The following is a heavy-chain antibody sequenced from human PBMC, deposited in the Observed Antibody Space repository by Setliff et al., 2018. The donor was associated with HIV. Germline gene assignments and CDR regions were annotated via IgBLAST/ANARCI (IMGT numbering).Heavy chain of an antibody. V-gene: IGHV3-30*04. D-gene: IGHD3-22*01. J-gene: IGHJ3*02. Sequence: SCAASGFTFSTSAMRWVRQAPGKGLEWVAVISYDGNIKYYADSVKGRFTISRDNSKTTLYVQMNSLRAEDTAVYYCARDPTYYFDSSGPYDAFDIWGQGTMVTVSS. CDR1: GFTFSTSA. CDR3: ARDPTYYFDSSGPYDAFDI. CDR2: ISYDGNIK.